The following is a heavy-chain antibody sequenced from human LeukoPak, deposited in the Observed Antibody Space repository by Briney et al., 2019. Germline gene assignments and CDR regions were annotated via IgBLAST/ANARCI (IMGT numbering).Heavy chain of an antibody. Sequence: ASVKVSCKASGYTFTNYYIHWVRQAPGQGLEWMGIINPGGRSTSYAQKFQGRVTITADKSTSTAYMELSRLRSDDTAVYYCAREGRSNYVRDWFDPWGQGTLVTVSS. D-gene: IGHD4-11*01. J-gene: IGHJ5*02. CDR1: GYTFTNYY. CDR2: INPGGRST. CDR3: AREGRSNYVRDWFDP. V-gene: IGHV1-46*01.